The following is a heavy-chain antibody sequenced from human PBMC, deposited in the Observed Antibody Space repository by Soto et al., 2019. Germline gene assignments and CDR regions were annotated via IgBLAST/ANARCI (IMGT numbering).Heavy chain of an antibody. CDR3: AGVHDYVYFDY. D-gene: IGHD4-17*01. CDR2: ISSSGSTI. CDR1: GFTFSDYY. Sequence: GGSLRLSCAASGFTFSDYYMSWIRQAPGKGLEWVSYISSSGSTIYYADSVKGRFTISRDNAKNSLYLQMNSLRAEDTAVYYCAGVHDYVYFDYWGQGTLVTVSS. V-gene: IGHV3-11*01. J-gene: IGHJ4*02.